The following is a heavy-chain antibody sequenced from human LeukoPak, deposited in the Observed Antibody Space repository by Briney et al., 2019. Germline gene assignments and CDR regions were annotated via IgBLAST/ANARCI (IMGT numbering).Heavy chain of an antibody. CDR3: AKLSSNWYFDS. J-gene: IGHJ4*02. CDR2: IYFSGAT. D-gene: IGHD1-1*01. V-gene: IGHV4-59*04. CDR1: GGSISSYY. Sequence: SETLSLTCTVSGGSISSYYWSWIRQPPGKGLEWVGYIYFSGATYYNPSLKSRVTISVDTSKNQFSLSLSVVAAADTAVYYCAKLSSNWYFDSWGRGTLVTVSS.